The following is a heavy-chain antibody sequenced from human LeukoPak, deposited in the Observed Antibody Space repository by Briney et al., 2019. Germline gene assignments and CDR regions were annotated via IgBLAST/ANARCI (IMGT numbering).Heavy chain of an antibody. CDR1: GFTFSSYA. J-gene: IGHJ6*03. CDR3: ARAGPGQIYYYYYMDV. Sequence: GGSLRLSCAASGFTFSSYAMSWVRQAPGKGLEWVSAISGSGGSTYYADSVKGRFTISRDNSKNTLYLQMNSLRAEDTAVYYCARAGPGQIYYYYYMDVWGKGTTVTISS. V-gene: IGHV3-23*01. D-gene: IGHD2-8*02. CDR2: ISGSGGST.